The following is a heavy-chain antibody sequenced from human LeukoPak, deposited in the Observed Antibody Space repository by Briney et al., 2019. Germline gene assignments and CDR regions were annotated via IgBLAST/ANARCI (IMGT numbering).Heavy chain of an antibody. J-gene: IGHJ5*01. CDR1: GVSISNAGHC. D-gene: IGHD1-7*01. V-gene: IGHV4-39*01. CDR2: IYYTGTN. CDR3: VRRPTDGCPRGVCNGNRNYFGP. Sequence: SETLSLTCTVSGVSISNAGHCWGWIRQPPGKEMEWIVHIYYTGTNYHNPSLTRRVTFTIDTSNNQFPLRLTSGTAADTALYYWVRRPTDGCPRGVCNGNRNYFGPWGQGTLVTVSS.